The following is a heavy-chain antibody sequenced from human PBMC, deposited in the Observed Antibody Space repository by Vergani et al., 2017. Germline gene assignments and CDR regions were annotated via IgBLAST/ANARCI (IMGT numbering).Heavy chain of an antibody. V-gene: IGHV3-23*03. CDR2: INIGGRT. J-gene: IGHJ3*02. CDR1: GFTFNHYA. Sequence: EVQLLESGGDLVQPGGSLRLSCAVSGFTFNHYAMNWVRQAPGKGLEWVSGINIGGRTSYADSVKGRLTLTRDDSKNTLHLQMNSLRPEDTAVYYCARGMTTETTDLDGFDIWGQGTMVSVSS. CDR3: ARGMTTETTDLDGFDI. D-gene: IGHD4-17*01.